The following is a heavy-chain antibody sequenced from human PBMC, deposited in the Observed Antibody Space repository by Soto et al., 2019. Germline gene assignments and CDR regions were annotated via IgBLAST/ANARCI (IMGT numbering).Heavy chain of an antibody. Sequence: TLSLSCTVSGCSIRNCDYYWIWIRQHPGQGLEGIGYIYDSGTTYYSPSLQSRASISVDTSQNQFSLKLSSVTAADTAIYYCAKGSFSSSSSWFDPWGQGTLVTVSS. CDR2: IYDSGTT. CDR3: AKGSFSSSSSWFDP. D-gene: IGHD6-6*01. J-gene: IGHJ5*02. V-gene: IGHV4-31*03. CDR1: GCSIRNCDYY.